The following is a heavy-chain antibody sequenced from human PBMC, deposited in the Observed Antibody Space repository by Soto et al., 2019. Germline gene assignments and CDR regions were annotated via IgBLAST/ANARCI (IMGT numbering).Heavy chain of an antibody. CDR3: ARSVAVPGAHIDY. Sequence: PAETLSLTCSVSGGSIVGSYWIWSGHSPGKGREWLGYVYYTGSTNYSPSLRSRVSISVDTSKNEFSLRLSSVTAADTAVYFCARSVAVPGAHIDYWGQGTQVTVSS. D-gene: IGHD6-19*01. CDR2: VYYTGST. CDR1: GGSIVGSY. J-gene: IGHJ4*02. V-gene: IGHV4-59*01.